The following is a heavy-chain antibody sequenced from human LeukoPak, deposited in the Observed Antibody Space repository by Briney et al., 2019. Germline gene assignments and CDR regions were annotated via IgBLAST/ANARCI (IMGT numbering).Heavy chain of an antibody. V-gene: IGHV3-53*01. J-gene: IGHJ3*02. Sequence: GGSLRLSCAASGFTVSSDYMSWVRQAPGKGLEWVSVIYSGGSKYYADSVKGRFTISRDNSKNTLYLQMNSLRAEDTAVYYCAREWSIDAFDIWGQGTMVTVSS. CDR2: IYSGGSK. CDR3: AREWSIDAFDI. D-gene: IGHD2-8*02. CDR1: GFTVSSDY.